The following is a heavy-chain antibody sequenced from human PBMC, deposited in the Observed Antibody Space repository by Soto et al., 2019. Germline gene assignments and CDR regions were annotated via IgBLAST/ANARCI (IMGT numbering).Heavy chain of an antibody. D-gene: IGHD3-10*01. CDR2: ISSSSSYI. J-gene: IGHJ4*02. V-gene: IGHV3-21*01. Sequence: GGSLRLSCAASGFTSSSYSMNWVRQAPGKGLEWVSSISSSSSYIYYADSVKGRFTISRDNAKNSLYLQMNSLRAEDTAVYYCAREPPSTMVIYDYWGQGTLVTVSS. CDR3: AREPPSTMVIYDY. CDR1: GFTSSSYS.